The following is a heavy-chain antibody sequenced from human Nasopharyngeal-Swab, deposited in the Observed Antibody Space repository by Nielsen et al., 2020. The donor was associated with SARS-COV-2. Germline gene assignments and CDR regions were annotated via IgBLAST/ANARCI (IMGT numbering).Heavy chain of an antibody. D-gene: IGHD3-16*01. CDR3: ARERLGAFDI. Sequence: SVKVSCKASGGTFSSYAISWVRQAPGRGLEWMGGIIPIFGTANYAQKFQGRVTITADESTSTAYMELSSLRSEDTAVYYCARERLGAFDIWGQGTMVTVSS. CDR1: GGTFSSYA. V-gene: IGHV1-69*13. CDR2: IIPIFGTA. J-gene: IGHJ3*02.